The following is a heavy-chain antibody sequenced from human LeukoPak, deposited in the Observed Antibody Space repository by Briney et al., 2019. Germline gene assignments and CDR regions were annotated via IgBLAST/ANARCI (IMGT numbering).Heavy chain of an antibody. D-gene: IGHD1/OR15-1a*01. Sequence: SETLSLTCSVSGDSIGSGGYYWGWIRQPPGKGLEWIGSLHYSGSTYNNPSLKSRVTISVDTSQNQFSLNLSSVTAADTAVYYCARGLEHFDPWGQGTLVTVSS. CDR1: GDSIGSGGYY. J-gene: IGHJ5*02. CDR2: LHYSGST. V-gene: IGHV4-39*01. CDR3: ARGLEHFDP.